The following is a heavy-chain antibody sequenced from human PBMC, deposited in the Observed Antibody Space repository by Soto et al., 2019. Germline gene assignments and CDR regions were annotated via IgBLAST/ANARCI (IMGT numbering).Heavy chain of an antibody. V-gene: IGHV4-39*02. CDR2: IYYSGST. CDR3: ARDVEAAVGTVINYYYMDV. J-gene: IGHJ6*03. Sequence: SETLSLTCTVSGGSISSSSDYWGWLRQPPGKGLEWIGSIYYSGSTYYNPSLKSRVTISVDTSKNQFSLKLSSVTAADTAVYYCARDVEAAVGTVINYYYMDVWGKGTTVTVSS. CDR1: GGSISSSSDY. D-gene: IGHD6-13*01.